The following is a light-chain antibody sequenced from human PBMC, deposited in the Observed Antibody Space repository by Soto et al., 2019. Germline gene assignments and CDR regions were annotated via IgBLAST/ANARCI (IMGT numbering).Light chain of an antibody. CDR1: SSDIGYYNY. Sequence: QSVLTQPASVSGSPGQSITISCTGTSSDIGYYNYVSWYQHHPGKAPKLMIYEVSNRPSGISNRLSGFKSGNTASLTISGLQADDEADYDCHSYTITHTVMFGGGTKLTVL. CDR2: EVS. V-gene: IGLV2-14*01. CDR3: HSYTITHTVM. J-gene: IGLJ3*02.